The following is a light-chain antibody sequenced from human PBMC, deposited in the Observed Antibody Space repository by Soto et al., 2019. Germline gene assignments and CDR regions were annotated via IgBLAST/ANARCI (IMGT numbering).Light chain of an antibody. CDR3: QQYNSPPWT. V-gene: IGKV1-5*01. J-gene: IGKJ1*01. CDR1: QSISSW. Sequence: DIQMTQSPSTLSASVGDRVTITCRASQSISSWLAWYQQKPGKAPKLLIYDASSLESGVPSRFSGSGSGTDFTLTISSLQPDDFATYYCQQYNSPPWTFGQGTKVEIK. CDR2: DAS.